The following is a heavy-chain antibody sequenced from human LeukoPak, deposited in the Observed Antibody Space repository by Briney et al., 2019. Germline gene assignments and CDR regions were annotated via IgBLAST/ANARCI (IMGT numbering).Heavy chain of an antibody. D-gene: IGHD3-10*01. V-gene: IGHV3-23*01. J-gene: IGHJ4*02. CDR2: ISGSGGST. CDR3: ARMYYVRGVLFYYFDY. Sequence: GGSLRLSCAASGFTFSSYAMSWVRQAPGKGLEWVSAISGSGGSTYYADSVKGRFTISRDNSKNTLYLQMNSLRAEDTAVYYCARMYYVRGVLFYYFDYWGQGTLVTVSS. CDR1: GFTFSSYA.